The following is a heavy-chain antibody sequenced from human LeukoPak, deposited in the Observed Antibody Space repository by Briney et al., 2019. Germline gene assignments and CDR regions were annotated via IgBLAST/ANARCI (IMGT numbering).Heavy chain of an antibody. CDR2: IYHTGTT. CDR1: GVSISSGDYS. V-gene: IGHV4-30-2*01. J-gene: IGHJ4*02. CDR3: AGDFGSGSYRFDY. Sequence: SETLSLTCAVPGVSISSGDYSWSWLRQPPGKGLEWIGYIYHTGTTYYNPSLKGRGTISLDRSKNQFSLKLTSVTAADTAVYYCAGDFGSGSYRFDYWGQGTLVTVSS. D-gene: IGHD3-10*01.